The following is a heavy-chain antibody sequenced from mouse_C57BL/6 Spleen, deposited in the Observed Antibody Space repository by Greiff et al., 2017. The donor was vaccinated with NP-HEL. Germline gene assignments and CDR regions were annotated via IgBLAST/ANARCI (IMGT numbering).Heavy chain of an antibody. V-gene: IGHV14-2*01. Sequence: VQLKQSGAELVKPGASVKLSCTASGFNIKDYYMPWVKQRTEQGLAWIGRIDPEAGETKYASKFQGKATITADTSSNTAYMQRSSLTSEDTAVYDCARSSCSYAMDYGGQGTSVTVST. CDR2: IDPEAGET. J-gene: IGHJ4*01. CDR3: ARSSCSYAMDY. CDR1: GFNIKDYY.